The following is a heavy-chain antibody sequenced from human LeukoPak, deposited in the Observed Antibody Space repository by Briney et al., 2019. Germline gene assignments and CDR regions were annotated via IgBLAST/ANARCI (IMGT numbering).Heavy chain of an antibody. D-gene: IGHD3-22*01. CDR3: ATVRGYYDSSGYYRDY. CDR2: FDPEDGET. Sequence: ASVKVSCKVSGYTLTELSMHWVRQAPGKGLEWMGGFDPEDGETIYAQKFQGRVTMTEDTSTDTAYMELSSLRSEDTAVYYCATVRGYYDSSGYYRDYWGQGTLATVSS. J-gene: IGHJ4*02. V-gene: IGHV1-24*01. CDR1: GYTLTELS.